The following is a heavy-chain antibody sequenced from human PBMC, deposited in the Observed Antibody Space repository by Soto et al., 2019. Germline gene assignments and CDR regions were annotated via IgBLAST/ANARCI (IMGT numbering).Heavy chain of an antibody. CDR3: ARDQPYDYVWGSYRYEPRGIDY. CDR2: TYYRSKWYN. CDR1: GDSVSSNSAA. Sequence: SQTLSLTCAISGDSVSSNSAAWNWIRQSPSRGLEWLGRTYYRSKWYNDYAVSVKSRITINPDTSKNQFSLQLNSVTPEDTAVYYCARDQPYDYVWGSYRYEPRGIDYWGQGTLVTVSS. D-gene: IGHD3-16*02. J-gene: IGHJ4*02. V-gene: IGHV6-1*01.